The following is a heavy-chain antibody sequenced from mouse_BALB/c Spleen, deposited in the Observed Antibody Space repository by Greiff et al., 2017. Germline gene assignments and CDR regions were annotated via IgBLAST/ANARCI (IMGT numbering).Heavy chain of an antibody. CDR1: GFTFSSYT. Sequence: EVQVVESGGGLVKPGGSMKLSCAASGFTFSSYTMSWVRQTPEKRLEWVATISSGGSYTYYPDSVKGRFTISRDNAKNTLYLQMSSLKSEDTAMYYCTRSPVWSSYAMDYWGQGTSVTVSS. CDR2: ISSGGSYT. D-gene: IGHD2-10*02. CDR3: TRSPVWSSYAMDY. V-gene: IGHV5-6-4*01. J-gene: IGHJ4*01.